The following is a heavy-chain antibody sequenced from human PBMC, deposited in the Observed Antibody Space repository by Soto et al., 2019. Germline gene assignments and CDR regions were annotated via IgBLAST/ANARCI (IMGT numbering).Heavy chain of an antibody. D-gene: IGHD1-26*01. Sequence: PSDTLSLTCTDSGGSVSSGSYYWSWIRQPPGKGLEWIGYIYYSGSTNYNPSLKSRVTISVDTSKNQFSLKLSSVTAADTAVHYCARAVGELGEGLFFDYWGQGTLVTVSS. V-gene: IGHV4-61*01. CDR3: ARAVGELGEGLFFDY. CDR1: GGSVSSGSYY. CDR2: IYYSGST. J-gene: IGHJ4*02.